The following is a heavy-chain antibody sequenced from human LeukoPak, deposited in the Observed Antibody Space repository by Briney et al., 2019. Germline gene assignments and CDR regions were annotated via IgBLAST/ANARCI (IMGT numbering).Heavy chain of an antibody. CDR1: GFTFVGYW. D-gene: IGHD6-6*01. Sequence: GGSLRLSCAASGFTFVGYWMSWVRQAPGKGLEWVANIKQDGSEKYYVDSVKGRFTISRDNTKNSLYLQMNSLRAEDTAVYYCARDHQLGAPMEDVWGQGTMVTVSS. CDR3: ARDHQLGAPMEDV. CDR2: IKQDGSEK. J-gene: IGHJ3*01. V-gene: IGHV3-7*01.